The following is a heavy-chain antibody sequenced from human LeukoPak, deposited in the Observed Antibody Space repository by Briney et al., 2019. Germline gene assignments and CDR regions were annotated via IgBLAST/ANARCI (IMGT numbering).Heavy chain of an antibody. J-gene: IGHJ4*02. Sequence: SETLSLTCAVYGGSFSGYYWSWIRQPPGKGLEWIGEINHSGSTNYNPSLKSRVTISVDTSKNQFSLKLSSVTAADTCMYYCARARETEAIDYWSQGTLVTVSS. D-gene: IGHD6-25*01. CDR3: ARARETEAIDY. V-gene: IGHV4-34*01. CDR2: INHSGST. CDR1: GGSFSGYY.